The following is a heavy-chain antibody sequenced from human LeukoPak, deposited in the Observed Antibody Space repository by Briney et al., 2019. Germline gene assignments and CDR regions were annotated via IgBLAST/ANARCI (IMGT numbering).Heavy chain of an antibody. D-gene: IGHD3-9*01. Sequence: ASVKVSCKASGCTFTSYYMHWVRQAPGQGLEWMGIINPSGGSTSYAQKFQGRVTMTRDTSTSTVYMELSSLRSEDTAVYYCARAYYDILTEEPIDYWGQGTLVTVSS. CDR1: GCTFTSYY. CDR3: ARAYYDILTEEPIDY. CDR2: INPSGGST. J-gene: IGHJ4*02. V-gene: IGHV1-46*01.